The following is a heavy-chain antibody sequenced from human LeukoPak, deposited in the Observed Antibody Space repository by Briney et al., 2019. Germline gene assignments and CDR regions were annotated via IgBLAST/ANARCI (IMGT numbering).Heavy chain of an antibody. D-gene: IGHD6-19*01. V-gene: IGHV1-2*02. J-gene: IGHJ4*02. Sequence: GASVKVSCKASGYTFTGYDMHWVRQSPGPELEWMRWINPTSGGTDYAQKFQARVTMTRDTSITPAHMELSRLRSDDTAVYYCARVRRAGLFDYRGQGTLVTVSS. CDR1: GYTFTGYD. CDR2: INPTSGGT. CDR3: ARVRRAGLFDY.